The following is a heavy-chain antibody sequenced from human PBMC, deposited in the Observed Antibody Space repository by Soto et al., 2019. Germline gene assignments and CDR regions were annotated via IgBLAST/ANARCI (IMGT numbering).Heavy chain of an antibody. CDR2: INAGNGNT. D-gene: IGHD4-17*01. CDR1: GYTFTSYA. J-gene: IGHJ6*02. Sequence: ASVKVSCKASGYTFTSYAIHWARQAPGQRLEWMGWINAGNGNTKYSQKFQGRVTITRDTSASTAYMELSSLRSEDTAVYYCARTVGYYYGMDVWGQGTTVTVSS. V-gene: IGHV1-3*01. CDR3: ARTVGYYYGMDV.